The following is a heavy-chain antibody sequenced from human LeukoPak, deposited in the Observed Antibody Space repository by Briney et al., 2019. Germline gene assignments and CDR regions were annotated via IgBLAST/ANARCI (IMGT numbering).Heavy chain of an antibody. CDR3: ARKNDYGDSYYMDV. Sequence: SQTLSLTCTVSGGSISSGSYYWGWIRQHPGKGLEWIGYIHNTGKTDYNPSLKSRIIISLDTSKNRFSLSLSSVTAADTALYYCARKNDYGDSYYMDVWGKGTTVTVSS. J-gene: IGHJ6*03. CDR2: IHNTGKT. CDR1: GGSISSGSYY. V-gene: IGHV4-31*03. D-gene: IGHD4-17*01.